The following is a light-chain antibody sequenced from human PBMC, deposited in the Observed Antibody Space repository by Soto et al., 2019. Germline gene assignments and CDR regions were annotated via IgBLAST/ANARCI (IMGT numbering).Light chain of an antibody. CDR2: DVN. CDR3: SAHGGTNPYV. J-gene: IGLJ1*01. Sequence: QSVLTQPPSASGSRGQSVAISCTGTASDIGGYSFVSWYQQHPGKAPKLLIYDVNKRPSGVPDRFSGSKSGNTASLTVSGLQAEDEAEYYCSAHGGTNPYVFGTGTKLTVL. V-gene: IGLV2-8*01. CDR1: ASDIGGYSF.